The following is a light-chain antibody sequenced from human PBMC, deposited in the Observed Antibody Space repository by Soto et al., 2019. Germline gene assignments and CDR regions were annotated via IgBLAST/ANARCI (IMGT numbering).Light chain of an antibody. Sequence: EIVMTQSPATLSVSPGERATLSCRASQSVSSSLAWYQQKPGQAPRILIYGASTRATGIPARFSGSGSGTXXXXXXXXXQSEDFAVYYCQQYNNWPPITFGPGTKVDIK. CDR1: QSVSSS. J-gene: IGKJ3*01. V-gene: IGKV3-15*01. CDR2: GAS. CDR3: QQYNNWPPIT.